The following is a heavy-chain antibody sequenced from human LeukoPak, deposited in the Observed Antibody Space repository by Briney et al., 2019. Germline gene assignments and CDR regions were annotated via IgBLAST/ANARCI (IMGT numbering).Heavy chain of an antibody. D-gene: IGHD5-18*01. Sequence: GGSLRLSCAASGFSFTSYAMTWVRQAPGKGLEWVSAISGSGGSTYYADSVKGRFTISRDNSKSTLYLQMNSLRAEDTAVYYCAKNADTAMDKYFDYWGQGTLVTVSS. CDR3: AKNADTAMDKYFDY. CDR1: GFSFTSYA. J-gene: IGHJ4*02. CDR2: ISGSGGST. V-gene: IGHV3-23*01.